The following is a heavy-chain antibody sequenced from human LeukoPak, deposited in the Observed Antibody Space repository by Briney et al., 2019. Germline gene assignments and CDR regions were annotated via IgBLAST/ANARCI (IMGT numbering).Heavy chain of an antibody. D-gene: IGHD3-22*01. CDR2: ISTYNHNT. V-gene: IGHV1-18*01. CDR3: ARDGHYYDSSGYRGLDP. Sequence: ASVKVSRKASGYAFSSYGISWVRQAPGQGFEWMGWISTYNHNTNYAQRFQGRVTMTTDTSTSTAYMELRSLRSDDTAVYYCARDGHYYDSSGYRGLDPWGQGTLVTVSS. CDR1: GYAFSSYG. J-gene: IGHJ5*02.